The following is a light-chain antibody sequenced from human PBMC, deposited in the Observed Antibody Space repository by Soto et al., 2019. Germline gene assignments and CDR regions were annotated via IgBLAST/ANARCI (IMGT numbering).Light chain of an antibody. J-gene: IGKJ1*01. CDR1: QTISSRY. CDR2: GAS. CDR3: HHSGNSHGT. V-gene: IGKV3-20*01. Sequence: EIVLAQSPGTLSLSPGERATLSCRASQTISSRYLTWYQQKSGQVPRLLIYGASSRATGIPDRFSGSGSGKDFTLTISRLEPEDVAVYYCHHSGNSHGTFGQGTKVELK.